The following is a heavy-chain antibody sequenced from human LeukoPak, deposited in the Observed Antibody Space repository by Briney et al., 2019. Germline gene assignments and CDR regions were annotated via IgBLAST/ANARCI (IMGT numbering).Heavy chain of an antibody. CDR1: GFTFSRYA. CDR3: ARQAYCGGDCFYYMDV. CDR2: IFSDRSDK. Sequence: GGSLRLSCVASGFTFSRYAMHWVRQAPGKGPEWVSDIFSDRSDKFYADSVRGRFTISRDDSKNTLYLQISSLRVEDTALYYCARQAYCGGDCFYYMDVWGKGTTVTVSS. J-gene: IGHJ6*03. D-gene: IGHD2-21*01. V-gene: IGHV3-30*04.